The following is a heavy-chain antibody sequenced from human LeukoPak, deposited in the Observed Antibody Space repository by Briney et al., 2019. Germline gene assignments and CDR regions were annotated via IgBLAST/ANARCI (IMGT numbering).Heavy chain of an antibody. V-gene: IGHV3-74*01. J-gene: IGHJ3*02. CDR1: GFTFSSYW. CDR2: INSDGSST. D-gene: IGHD2-21*02. Sequence: GGSLRLSCAASGFTFSSYWMHWVRQAPGKGLVWVSRINSDGSSTSYADSVKGRFTISRDNAKNSLYLQMNSLRAEDTALYYCAKDIAAYCGGDCYLEDAFDIWGQGTMVTVSS. CDR3: AKDIAAYCGGDCYLEDAFDI.